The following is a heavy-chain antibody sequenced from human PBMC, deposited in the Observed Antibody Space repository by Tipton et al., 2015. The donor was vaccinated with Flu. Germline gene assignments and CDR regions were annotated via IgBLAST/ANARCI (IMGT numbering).Heavy chain of an antibody. J-gene: IGHJ4*02. CDR2: IYHSGST. CDR3: ARVLVAGAGPLFDY. D-gene: IGHD6-19*01. CDR1: GYSISSGYY. V-gene: IGHV4-38-2*01. Sequence: LRLSCAVSGYSISSGYYWGWIRQPPGEGLEWIGSIYHSGSTYYNPSLKSRVTISVDTSKNQFSLKLSSVTAADTAVYYCARVLVAGAGPLFDYWGQGTLVTVSS.